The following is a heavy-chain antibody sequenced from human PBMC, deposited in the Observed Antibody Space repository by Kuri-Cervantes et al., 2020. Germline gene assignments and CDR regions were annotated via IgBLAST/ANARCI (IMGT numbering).Heavy chain of an antibody. CDR2: INADGST. CDR3: TLGTSGWHAH. V-gene: IGHV3-53*01. CDR1: GFTFSNAW. D-gene: IGHD6-19*01. J-gene: IGHJ4*02. Sequence: GESLKISCAASGFTFSNAWMSWVRQVRQGPGKGLEWVSFINADGSTYYADSVKGRFTTSRDSSKNTLHLQMNSLRVEDTAMYYCTLGTSGWHAHWGQGTLVTVSS.